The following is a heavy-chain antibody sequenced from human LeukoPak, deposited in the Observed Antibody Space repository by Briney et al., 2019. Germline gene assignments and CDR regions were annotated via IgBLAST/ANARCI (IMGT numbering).Heavy chain of an antibody. V-gene: IGHV3-30*04. CDR1: GFTFSSYA. Sequence: GGSLRLSCAASGFTFSSYAMHWVRQAPGKGLEWVAVISYDGSNKYYADSVKGRFTISRDNSKNTLYLQMNSLRAEDTVVYYCARGLTDLNSHWGQGTLVTVSS. CDR2: ISYDGSNK. J-gene: IGHJ4*02. D-gene: IGHD2/OR15-2a*01. CDR3: ARGLTDLNSH.